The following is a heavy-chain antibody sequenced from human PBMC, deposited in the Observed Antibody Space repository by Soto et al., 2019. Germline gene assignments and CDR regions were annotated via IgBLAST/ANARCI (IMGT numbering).Heavy chain of an antibody. CDR1: GGSFSGYY. CDR3: ARAMVRGTRTSYYYYGMDV. D-gene: IGHD3-10*01. CDR2: INHSGST. V-gene: IGHV4-34*01. Sequence: PSETLSVTCAVYGGSFSGYYWSWIRQPPGKGLEWIGEINHSGSTNYNPSLKSRVTISVDTSKNQFSLKLSSVTAADTAVYYCARAMVRGTRTSYYYYGMDVWGQGTTVTVSS. J-gene: IGHJ6*02.